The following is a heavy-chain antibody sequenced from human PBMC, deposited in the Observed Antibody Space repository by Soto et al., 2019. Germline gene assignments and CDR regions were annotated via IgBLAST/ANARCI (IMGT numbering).Heavy chain of an antibody. CDR2: IIPIFGTA. CDR3: ARMEEGYSYGIDAFEI. J-gene: IGHJ3*02. CDR1: GGTFSSYA. Sequence: SVKVSCKASGGTFSSYAISWVRQAPGQGLEWMGGIIPIFGTANYAQKFQGRVTITADESTSTAYMELSSLRSEDTAVYYCARMEEGYSYGIDAFEIWGQGSMVTVSS. D-gene: IGHD5-18*01. V-gene: IGHV1-69*13.